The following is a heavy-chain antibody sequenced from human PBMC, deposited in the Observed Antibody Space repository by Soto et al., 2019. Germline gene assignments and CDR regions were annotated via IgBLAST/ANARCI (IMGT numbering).Heavy chain of an antibody. Sequence: QVQLQESGPGLVKPSETLSLTCTVSGGSISSYYWSWIRQPPGKGLEWIGYIYYSGSTNYNPSLKSRVTISVDTSKNQFSLKLSSVTAADTAVYYCARHTGGYSYGLFDYWGQGTLVTVSS. CDR2: IYYSGST. CDR3: ARHTGGYSYGLFDY. CDR1: GGSISSYY. D-gene: IGHD5-18*01. J-gene: IGHJ4*02. V-gene: IGHV4-59*08.